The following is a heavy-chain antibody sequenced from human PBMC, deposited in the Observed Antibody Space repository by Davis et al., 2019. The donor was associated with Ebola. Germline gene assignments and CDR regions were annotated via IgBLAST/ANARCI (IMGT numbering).Heavy chain of an antibody. J-gene: IGHJ4*02. CDR3: AREDTYYDVSTGYHYYFDY. CDR2: IRYDGTIT. V-gene: IGHV3-30*02. CDR1: GFSFGSND. Sequence: GGSLRLSCAASGFSFGSNDMQWVRQAPGKGLEWVAFIRYDGTITYYPDSVKGRFTISRDNAKNSLYLQMNSLGAEDTAVYYCAREDTYYDVSTGYHYYFDYWGQGTLVTVSS. D-gene: IGHD3-9*01.